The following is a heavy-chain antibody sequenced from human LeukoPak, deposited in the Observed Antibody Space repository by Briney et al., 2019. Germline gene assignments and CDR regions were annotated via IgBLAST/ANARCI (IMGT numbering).Heavy chain of an antibody. J-gene: IGHJ3*02. CDR3: ARDQGATDAFVI. CDR2: ISFHGSDT. V-gene: IGHV3-30*04. Sequence: GGSLRLSCAASGFILRNYAMHWVRQAPGKGLEWVAVISFHGSDTYYADSVKGRFTFSRDNSKNTLYLQMNTLRTEVTAVYYCARDQGATDAFVIWGQGTIVTVSS. D-gene: IGHD3-16*01. CDR1: GFILRNYA.